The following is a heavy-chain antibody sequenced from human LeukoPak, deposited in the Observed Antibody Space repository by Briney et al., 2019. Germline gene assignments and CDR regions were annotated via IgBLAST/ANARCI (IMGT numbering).Heavy chain of an antibody. Sequence: ASVKVSCKASGYTFSGYYIHWVRQAPGQGLEWMGYSSPNSGGANSAQKFRGRVTMTRDTSISTAYMELTRLGFDDTAVYYCAREGDGLLSKDFDYWGQGTLVTVSS. CDR2: SSPNSGGA. CDR1: GYTFSGYY. CDR3: AREGDGLLSKDFDY. D-gene: IGHD2-15*01. J-gene: IGHJ4*02. V-gene: IGHV1-2*02.